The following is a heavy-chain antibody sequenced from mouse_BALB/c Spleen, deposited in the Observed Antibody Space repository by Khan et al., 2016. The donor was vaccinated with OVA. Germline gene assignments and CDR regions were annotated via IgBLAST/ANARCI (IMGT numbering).Heavy chain of an antibody. CDR1: GYSITSGYA. V-gene: IGHV3-2*02. D-gene: IGHD1-1*01. CDR2: ISYSGVT. Sequence: EVKLLESGPGLVKPSQSLSLTCTVTGYSITSGYAWNWIRQFPGNKLEWMGYISYSGVTSYTPSLKSRLSITRDTSKNQFFLQLTSVTTEDTATYYCARGNYYGYYFDYWGQGTTLTVSS. J-gene: IGHJ2*01. CDR3: ARGNYYGYYFDY.